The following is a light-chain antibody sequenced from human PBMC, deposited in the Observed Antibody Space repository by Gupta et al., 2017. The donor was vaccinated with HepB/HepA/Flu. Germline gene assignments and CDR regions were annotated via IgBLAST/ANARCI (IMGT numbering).Light chain of an antibody. CDR3: SSYTSSYTLV. V-gene: IGLV2-14*01. Sequence: QSALTQPASVSGSPGQSITISCTGTSSDVGAYNYVSWYQQHPGKAPKLMIYDVTNRPAGVSNRFSGSKSGKTASLTISGLQAEDDADYYCSSYTSSYTLVFGTGTKVTVL. CDR1: SSDVGAYNY. J-gene: IGLJ1*01. CDR2: DVT.